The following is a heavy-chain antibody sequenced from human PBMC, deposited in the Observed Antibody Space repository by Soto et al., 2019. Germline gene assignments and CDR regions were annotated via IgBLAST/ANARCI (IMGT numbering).Heavy chain of an antibody. CDR3: ARAPKVSGSSQTRPDF. Sequence: PSETLSLTCSIYSGSFSGYYWSWIRQPPGKRLEWIGEISQSGNTNYSPSLKSRVSISIDTSKKQFSLNLASVSAADTAVYYCARAPKVSGSSQTRPDFWGQGTLVTVSS. V-gene: IGHV4-34*01. CDR1: SGSFSGYY. J-gene: IGHJ4*02. CDR2: ISQSGNT. D-gene: IGHD6-6*01.